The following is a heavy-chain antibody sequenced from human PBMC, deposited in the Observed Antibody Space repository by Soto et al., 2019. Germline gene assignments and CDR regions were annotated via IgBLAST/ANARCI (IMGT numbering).Heavy chain of an antibody. D-gene: IGHD5-18*01. CDR2: IIPIFGTA. CDR3: AREDTAMASPKYYYYGMDV. Sequence: QVQLVQSGAEVKKPGSSVKVSCKASVGTFSSYAISWVRQAPGQGLEWMGGIIPIFGTANYAQKFQGRVTITADESTSTAYMELSSLRSEDTAVYYCAREDTAMASPKYYYYGMDVWGQGTTVTVSS. J-gene: IGHJ6*02. CDR1: VGTFSSYA. V-gene: IGHV1-69*12.